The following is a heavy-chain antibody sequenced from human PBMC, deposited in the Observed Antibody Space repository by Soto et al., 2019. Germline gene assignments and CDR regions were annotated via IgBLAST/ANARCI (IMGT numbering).Heavy chain of an antibody. J-gene: IGHJ3*01. D-gene: IGHD3-3*01. CDR2: LYYNEET. CDR1: DDSISENLYY. Sequence: SETLSLTCTVSDDSISENLYYWGWLRQSPGKGLEWIGSLYYNEETFYNPPLMSRVTISVDSSKKHLSLRRTSVTAADTALYYCARHFPGPPICGFILYAFDVWGQGTLVTVSS. V-gene: IGHV4-39*01. CDR3: ARHFPGPPICGFILYAFDV.